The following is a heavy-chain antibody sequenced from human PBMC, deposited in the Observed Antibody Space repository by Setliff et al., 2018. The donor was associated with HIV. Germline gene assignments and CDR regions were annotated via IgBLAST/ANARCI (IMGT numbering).Heavy chain of an antibody. J-gene: IGHJ6*02. CDR2: IVDIVAT. Sequence: SETLSLTCALYGGSLTNYYWTWIRKSPGKGLEWIGEIVDIVATTYNPSLKSRVTILLDTSKKQFPLKLNSVTAADAAVYYCARVPSCADSWCYMYYYYYYGMDVWGQGTTVTVSS. D-gene: IGHD2-8*02. CDR1: GGSLTNYY. CDR3: ARVPSCADSWCYMYYYYYYGMDV. V-gene: IGHV4-34*12.